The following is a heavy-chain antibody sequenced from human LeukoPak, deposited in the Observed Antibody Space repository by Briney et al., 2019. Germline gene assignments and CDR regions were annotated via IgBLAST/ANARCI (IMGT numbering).Heavy chain of an antibody. CDR1: GFTYGFTFSSYG. Sequence: GGSLRLSCAASGFTYGFTFSSYGMSFFRQAPGKGLEWVSHISGGGDGTYYADSVKGRFTISRDNSKNTLFLQMKRLRAEDTALYFCAKARRTVDAFDIWGQGTRVIVSS. CDR2: ISGGGDGT. V-gene: IGHV3-23*01. D-gene: IGHD1-1*01. CDR3: AKARRTVDAFDI. J-gene: IGHJ3*02.